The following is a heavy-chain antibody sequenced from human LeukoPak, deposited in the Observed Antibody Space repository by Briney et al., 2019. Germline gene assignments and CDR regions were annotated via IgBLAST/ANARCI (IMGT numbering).Heavy chain of an antibody. CDR3: ARHMTTVNLFDY. CDR2: IYYSGST. Sequence: PSETLSLTCTVSGGSISSYHWSWIRQPPGKGLEWIGYIYYSGSTNYNPSLKSRVTISVDTSKNQFSLKLSSVTAADTAVYYCARHMTTVNLFDYWGQGTLVTVSS. CDR1: GGSISSYH. D-gene: IGHD4-17*01. V-gene: IGHV4-59*08. J-gene: IGHJ4*02.